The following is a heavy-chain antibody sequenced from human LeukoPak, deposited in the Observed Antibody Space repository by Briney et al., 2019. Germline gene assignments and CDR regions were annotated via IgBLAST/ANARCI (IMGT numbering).Heavy chain of an antibody. J-gene: IGHJ4*02. CDR3: ARGVSGRYYDFDY. Sequence: GGSLRLSCAASGFTISSYSMNWVRQAPGKGLEWVSSISGSSTYVYYADSMRGRFTISRDDAKNSLYLQMNSLRAEDTAVYYCARGVSGRYYDFDYWGQGTLVTVSS. CDR1: GFTISSYS. CDR2: ISGSSTYV. D-gene: IGHD1-26*01. V-gene: IGHV3-21*06.